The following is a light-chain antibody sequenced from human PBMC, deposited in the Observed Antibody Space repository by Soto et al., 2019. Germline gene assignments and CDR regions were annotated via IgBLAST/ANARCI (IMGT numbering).Light chain of an antibody. CDR3: QQRSNWPPVT. J-gene: IGKJ4*01. CDR1: QSINRH. V-gene: IGKV3-11*01. Sequence: EIVLTQSPGTLSLSPGERATLSCRASQSINRHLAWYRQKPGQAPRLLIYDASNRATGIPARFSGSGSGTDFTLTISSLEPEDFGVYYCQQRSNWPPVTFGGGTKADI. CDR2: DAS.